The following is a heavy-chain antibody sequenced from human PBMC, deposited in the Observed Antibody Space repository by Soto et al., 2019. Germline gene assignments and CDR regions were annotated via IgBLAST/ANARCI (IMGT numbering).Heavy chain of an antibody. CDR2: LSGSSISA. CDR3: AKPLRYVDWPLGVFDF. Sequence: VQLLESGGGLIQPGGSLRLSCAASGFTFGSYAMTWVRQAPGKGLEWVSSLSGSSISANYADSVKGRFTMSRDNSKTTQYHQMNSLRAEDTAVYYCAKPLRYVDWPLGVFDFWGQGILVTVSS. CDR1: GFTFGSYA. D-gene: IGHD3-9*01. J-gene: IGHJ4*02. V-gene: IGHV3-23*01.